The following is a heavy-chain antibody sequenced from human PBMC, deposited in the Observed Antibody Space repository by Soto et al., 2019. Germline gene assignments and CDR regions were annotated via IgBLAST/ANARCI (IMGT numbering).Heavy chain of an antibody. J-gene: IGHJ5*02. CDR3: ARGGREVPRIPYDT. CDR1: GYTFSDYY. V-gene: IGHV1-2*02. D-gene: IGHD3-16*01. CDR2: INPNVGGT. Sequence: QVQLVQSGAEVKKPGASVYVSCKASGYTFSDYYVHWVRQAPGQGLEWMGWINPNVGGTNYARKFQGRVTMTRDTSISTVYMKLTRLRPDDTAIYYCARGGREVPRIPYDTWGQGTRVTVSS.